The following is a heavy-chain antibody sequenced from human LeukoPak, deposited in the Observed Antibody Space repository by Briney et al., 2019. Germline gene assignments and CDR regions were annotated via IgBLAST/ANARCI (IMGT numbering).Heavy chain of an antibody. V-gene: IGHV4-34*01. D-gene: IGHD6-13*01. CDR1: GGSFSGYY. CDR2: INHSGST. CDR3: ASYRYSSSSFDY. J-gene: IGHJ4*02. Sequence: SETLSLTCAVYGGSFSGYYWSWIRQPPGKGLEWIGEINHSGSTNYNPSLKSRVTISVLTSKNRFSLKLSSVTAADTAVYYCASYRYSSSSFDYWGQGTLVTVSS.